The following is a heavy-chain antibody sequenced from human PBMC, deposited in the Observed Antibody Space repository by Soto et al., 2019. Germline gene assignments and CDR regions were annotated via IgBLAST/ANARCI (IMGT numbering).Heavy chain of an antibody. Sequence: SVKVSCKASGGTFSSYTISWVRQAPGQGLEWMGRIIPILGIANYAQKFQGRVTITADESTSTAYMELSSLRSEDTAVYYCARGTYYYDSSGYYYFAFDIWGQGTMVTVSS. D-gene: IGHD3-22*01. V-gene: IGHV1-69*02. J-gene: IGHJ3*02. CDR2: IIPILGIA. CDR1: GGTFSSYT. CDR3: ARGTYYYDSSGYYYFAFDI.